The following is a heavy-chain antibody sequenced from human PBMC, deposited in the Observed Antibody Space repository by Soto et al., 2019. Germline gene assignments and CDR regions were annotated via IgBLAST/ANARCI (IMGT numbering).Heavy chain of an antibody. CDR2: MYYSGST. V-gene: IGHV4-39*01. CDR3: ALLASTGNWFDT. CDR1: GGSISSSDFY. Sequence: PSETLSLTCTVSGGSISSSDFYWGWLRQTPGKGLEFIGSMYYSGSTYYNPSLKSRLTISVDTSKNQFTLKLISVTAADTAVYYCALLASTGNWFDTPGEGALVTVSS. D-gene: IGHD2-21*02. J-gene: IGHJ5*02.